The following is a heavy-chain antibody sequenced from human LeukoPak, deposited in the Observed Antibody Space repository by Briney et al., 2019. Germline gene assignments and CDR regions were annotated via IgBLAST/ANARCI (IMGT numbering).Heavy chain of an antibody. Sequence: GGSLRLSCAASGFTFSSYAMSWVRQAPGKGLEWVSVVSGSGGSTFYADTVKGRFTISRDKSKNTLYLQMNSLRAEDTAVYYCARGACSSTSCYLGGYWGQGTLVTVSS. D-gene: IGHD2-2*01. CDR1: GFTFSSYA. V-gene: IGHV3-23*01. CDR3: ARGACSSTSCYLGGY. J-gene: IGHJ4*02. CDR2: VSGSGGST.